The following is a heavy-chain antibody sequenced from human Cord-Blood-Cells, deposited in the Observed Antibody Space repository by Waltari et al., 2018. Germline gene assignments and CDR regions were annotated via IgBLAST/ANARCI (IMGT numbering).Heavy chain of an antibody. CDR3: ASGHYYDSSEGGFDY. CDR2: ISPILGIA. Sequence: QVPLVQSGAEVKKPGSSVKVSCKASGGTFSSYAISWARPAPGQGLEWMGGISPILGIANYAQKFQGRVTITADESTSTAYMELSSLRSEDTAVYYCASGHYYDSSEGGFDYWGQGTLVTVSS. J-gene: IGHJ4*02. D-gene: IGHD3-22*01. CDR1: GGTFSSYA. V-gene: IGHV1-69*04.